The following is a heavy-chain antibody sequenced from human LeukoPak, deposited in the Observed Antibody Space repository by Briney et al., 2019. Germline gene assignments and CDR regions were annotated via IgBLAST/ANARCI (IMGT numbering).Heavy chain of an antibody. CDR1: GYIFNTSD. Sequence: GASVKVSCKASGYIFNTSDINWVRQAPGQGLEWLGSIIPYTDKIDSAQKFQDRLTIFNNASVSTAYMELSSLTSEDTAVYYCAATLPLNYGGNSGLWGIDAFDIWGQGTMVTVSS. V-gene: IGHV1-8*03. CDR3: AATLPLNYGGNSGLWGIDAFDI. J-gene: IGHJ3*02. D-gene: IGHD4-23*01. CDR2: IIPYTDKI.